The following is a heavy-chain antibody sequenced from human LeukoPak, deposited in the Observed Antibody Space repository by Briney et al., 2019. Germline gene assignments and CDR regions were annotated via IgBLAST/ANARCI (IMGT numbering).Heavy chain of an antibody. CDR2: INHSGST. Sequence: ASETLSLTCAVYGGSFSGYYWSWIRQPPGKGLEWIGEINHSGSTNYNPSLKSRVTISVDTSKNQFSLKLSSVTAADTAVYYCARAGMTTVTTLDYNWFDPWGQGTLVTVSS. CDR1: GGSFSGYY. D-gene: IGHD4-17*01. V-gene: IGHV4-34*01. CDR3: ARAGMTTVTTLDYNWFDP. J-gene: IGHJ5*02.